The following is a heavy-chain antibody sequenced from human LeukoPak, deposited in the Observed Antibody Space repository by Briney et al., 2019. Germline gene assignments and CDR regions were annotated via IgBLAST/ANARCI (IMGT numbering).Heavy chain of an antibody. D-gene: IGHD5-12*01. CDR3: ARPVYGYSGYDSYYYYMDV. CDR1: GGPFSGYY. J-gene: IGHJ6*03. CDR2: INHVGST. Sequence: SETLSLTCAVYGGPFSGYYWSWIRQPPGKGLEWIGEINHVGSTRYNPSLKSRVTISVDTSRKRFSLGLSSVAAADTAIYYCARPVYGYSGYDSYYYYMDVWGKGTTVTVSS. V-gene: IGHV4-34*01.